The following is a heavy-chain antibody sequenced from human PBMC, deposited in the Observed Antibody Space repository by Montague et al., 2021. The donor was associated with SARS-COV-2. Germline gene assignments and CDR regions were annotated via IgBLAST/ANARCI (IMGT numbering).Heavy chain of an antibody. Sequence: NDYAVSVKIRITINPDTSKNQISLQLNSVTPEETAVYYCARTSASSDYWGQGTLVTVSS. CDR3: ARTSASSDY. J-gene: IGHJ4*02. D-gene: IGHD1-26*01. V-gene: IGHV6-1*01. CDR2: N.